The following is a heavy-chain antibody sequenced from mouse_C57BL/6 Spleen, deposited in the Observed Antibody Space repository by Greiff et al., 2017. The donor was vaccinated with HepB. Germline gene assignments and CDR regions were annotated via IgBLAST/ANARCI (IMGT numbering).Heavy chain of an antibody. Sequence: EVQGVESGGGLVKPGGSLKLSCAASGFTFSSYAMSWVRQTPEKRLEWVATISDGGSYTYYPDNVKGRFTIFRDNAKNNLYLQMSHLKSEDTAMYYCARAITTVVATGAMDYWGQGTSVTVSS. V-gene: IGHV5-4*01. CDR3: ARAITTVVATGAMDY. CDR1: GFTFSSYA. CDR2: ISDGGSYT. J-gene: IGHJ4*01. D-gene: IGHD1-1*01.